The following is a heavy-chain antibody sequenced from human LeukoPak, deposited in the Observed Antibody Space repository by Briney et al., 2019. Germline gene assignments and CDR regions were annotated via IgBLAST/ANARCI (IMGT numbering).Heavy chain of an antibody. CDR3: ANGWGYLDIFAGPGFYFYYQDV. CDR2: FYRGGTI. V-gene: IGHV3-53*01. CDR1: GFSVSTTH. D-gene: IGHD3-16*01. Sequence: PGGSLRLSCAASGFSVSTTHMTWVRQAPGKGLEWPSVFYRGGTIYYEESVKGRFSISRDNSKNTLYLQMSSLRAEDTPVYYCANGWGYLDIFAGPGFYFYYQDVWGKGTTVIVS. J-gene: IGHJ6*03.